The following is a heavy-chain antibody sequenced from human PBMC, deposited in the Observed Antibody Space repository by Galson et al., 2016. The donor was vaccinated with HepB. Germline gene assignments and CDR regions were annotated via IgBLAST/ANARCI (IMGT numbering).Heavy chain of an antibody. J-gene: IGHJ4*02. CDR1: GFTFSSYT. D-gene: IGHD2-21*02. V-gene: IGHV3-30-3*01. Sequence: SLRLSCAASGFTFSSYTMHWVRQAPGKGLEWVAVISYDGSNKYYADSVKGRFTISRVNSKNTLYLRMSSLRPEDTAVYYCARDNFGRLAYCGGDCYFPVYWGQGTLVTVSS. CDR2: ISYDGSNK. CDR3: ARDNFGRLAYCGGDCYFPVY.